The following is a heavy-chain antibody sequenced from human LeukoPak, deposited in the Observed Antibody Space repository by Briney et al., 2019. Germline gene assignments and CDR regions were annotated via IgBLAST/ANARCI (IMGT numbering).Heavy chain of an antibody. J-gene: IGHJ4*02. D-gene: IGHD6-19*01. CDR2: ISGSGGTS. CDR3: AKDHLPGIVVADRDY. CDR1: GFIFSRYG. V-gene: IGHV3-23*01. Sequence: GGSLRLSCAASGFIFSRYGMSWVRQAPGKGLEWVSAISGSGGTSYYADSVKGRFTISRDNSKNTLYLQINSLRAEDTALYYCAKDHLPGIVVADRDYWGQGTLVTASS.